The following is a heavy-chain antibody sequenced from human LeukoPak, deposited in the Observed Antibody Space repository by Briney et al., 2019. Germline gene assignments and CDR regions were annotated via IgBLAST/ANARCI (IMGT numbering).Heavy chain of an antibody. CDR1: GFNVSSNY. Sequence: GGSLRLSCAASGFNVSSNYMSWVRQAPGKGLEWVSIIFGGGSTYYADSVKGRFTISRHNSKNTLYLQMNSLRAEDTAVYYCAVQSSGWSPGQFDYWGQGTLVTVSS. V-gene: IGHV3-53*04. CDR3: AVQSSGWSPGQFDY. D-gene: IGHD6-19*01. CDR2: IFGGGST. J-gene: IGHJ4*02.